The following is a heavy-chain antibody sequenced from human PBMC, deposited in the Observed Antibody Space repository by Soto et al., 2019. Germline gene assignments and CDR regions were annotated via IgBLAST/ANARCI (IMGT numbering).Heavy chain of an antibody. CDR2: IYSGGST. CDR3: ARETPSSSCDY. Sequence: EVQLVETGGGLIQPGGSLRLSCAASGFTVSSNYMSWVRQAPGKGLEWVSVIYSGGSTYYADSVKGRFTISRDNSKNTLYLQRHSLRAEDTAVYYCARETPSSSCDYWGQGTLVTVSS. D-gene: IGHD6-13*01. CDR1: GFTVSSNY. J-gene: IGHJ4*02. V-gene: IGHV3-53*02.